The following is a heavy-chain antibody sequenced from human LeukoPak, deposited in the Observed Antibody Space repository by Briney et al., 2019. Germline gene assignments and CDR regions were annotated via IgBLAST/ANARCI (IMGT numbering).Heavy chain of an antibody. V-gene: IGHV3-48*03. J-gene: IGHJ6*02. D-gene: IGHD3-22*01. Sequence: GGSLRLSCAASGFTLSNYEVKWVREAPGKGLEWVSYISRSGDIIQYSDSVRGRFTSSRDNAKNSLYLQMNSLRDEDAAVYYCARRVSYEGMDVWGQGTTVTVSS. CDR2: ISRSGDII. CDR1: GFTLSNYE. CDR3: ARRVSYEGMDV.